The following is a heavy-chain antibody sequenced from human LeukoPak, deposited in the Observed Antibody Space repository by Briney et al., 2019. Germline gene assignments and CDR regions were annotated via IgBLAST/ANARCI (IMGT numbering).Heavy chain of an antibody. J-gene: IGHJ4*02. CDR1: GGSISSSSYY. Sequence: PSETLSLTCTVSGGSISSSSYYWGWIRQPPGKGLEWIGSIYYSGSTYYNPSLKRRVTISVDTSKNQFSLKLSSVTAADTAVYYCARAIEVGAMTPFDYWGQGTLVTVSS. D-gene: IGHD1-26*01. CDR3: ARAIEVGAMTPFDY. V-gene: IGHV4-39*07. CDR2: IYYSGST.